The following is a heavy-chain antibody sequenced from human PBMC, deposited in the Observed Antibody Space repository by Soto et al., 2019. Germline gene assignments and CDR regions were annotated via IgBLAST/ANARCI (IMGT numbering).Heavy chain of an antibody. CDR1: GFTFSIYV. CDR3: ARVEGTARNAFGV. J-gene: IGHJ3*01. CDR2: VSGSAGST. V-gene: IGHV3-23*01. Sequence: EVHLLESGGGLVQPGGSLRLSCAASGFTFSIYVMTWVRQSPGKGLEWVSAVSGSAGSTYYADSVKGRLSISRDNSKNTLYPQMNALTADETAVYYCARVEGTARNAFGVWGHGTRVNVSS. D-gene: IGHD6-6*01.